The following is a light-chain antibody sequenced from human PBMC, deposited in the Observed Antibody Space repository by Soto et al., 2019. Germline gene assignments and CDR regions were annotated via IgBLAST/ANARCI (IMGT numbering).Light chain of an antibody. CDR2: DAS. V-gene: IGKV1-39*01. CDR1: QSITNY. J-gene: IGKJ1*01. Sequence: DIQMTQSPSSLSASVGDRITITCLASQSITNYLNWYQHKPGKAPLLLIYDASTVQSGVPSRFSGSGAGTDFTLTISSLHPEDFAAYSCQQTLAAPPTFGKGTKVDIK. CDR3: QQTLAAPPT.